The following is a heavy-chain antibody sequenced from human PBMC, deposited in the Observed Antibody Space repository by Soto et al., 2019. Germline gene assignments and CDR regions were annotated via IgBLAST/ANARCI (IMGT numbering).Heavy chain of an antibody. CDR1: GFTFSSYY. CDR2: IATACDP. J-gene: IGHJ6*02. D-gene: IGHD2-2*01. Sequence: GGSLRLSCAASGFTFSSYYMHRARQATGKGLEWVSAIATACDPYYPGSLKDRFTISRENAKNSLYLQRNSLRAGDTAVYYCAREPRCSSTSCYRGMDVCGQGTTTTVSS. V-gene: IGHV3-13*05. CDR3: AREPRCSSTSCYRGMDV.